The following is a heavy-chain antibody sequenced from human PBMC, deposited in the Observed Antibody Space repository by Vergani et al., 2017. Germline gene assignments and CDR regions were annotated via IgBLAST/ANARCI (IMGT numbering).Heavy chain of an antibody. Sequence: QVQLQQWGAGLLKPSETLSLTCAVYGGSFSGYYWSWIRQPPGKGLEWIGEINHSGSTNYNPSLKSRVTISVDRSKNQFSLKLSSVTAADTAVYYCARGQYYDFWSGINWFDPWGQGTLVTVSS. CDR2: INHSGST. CDR1: GGSFSGYY. V-gene: IGHV4-34*01. D-gene: IGHD3-3*01. CDR3: ARGQYYDFWSGINWFDP. J-gene: IGHJ5*02.